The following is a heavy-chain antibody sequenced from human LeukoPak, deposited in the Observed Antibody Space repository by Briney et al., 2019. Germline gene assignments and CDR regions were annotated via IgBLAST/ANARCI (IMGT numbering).Heavy chain of an antibody. D-gene: IGHD5-12*01. CDR1: GFTFSSYG. Sequence: GGSLRLSCAASGFTFSSYGMHWVRQAPGKGLEWVAVISYDGSNKYYADSVKGRFTISRDNPKNTLYLQMNSLRAEDTAVYYCAKDKYGYENLYYFDYWGQGTLVTVSS. CDR3: AKDKYGYENLYYFDY. V-gene: IGHV3-30*18. J-gene: IGHJ4*02. CDR2: ISYDGSNK.